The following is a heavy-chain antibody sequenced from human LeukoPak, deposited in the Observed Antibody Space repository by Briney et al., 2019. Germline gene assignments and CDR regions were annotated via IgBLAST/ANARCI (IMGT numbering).Heavy chain of an antibody. CDR3: AKDAFDI. CDR2: ISYDGSNK. J-gene: IGHJ3*02. CDR1: GFTFSSYG. Sequence: GGSLRLSCVASGFTFSSYGMHWVRQAPGKGLEWVAVISYDGSNKYYADSVKGRFTISRDNSKNTLYLQMNSLRAEDTAVYYCAKDAFDIWGQGTMVTVSS. V-gene: IGHV3-30*18.